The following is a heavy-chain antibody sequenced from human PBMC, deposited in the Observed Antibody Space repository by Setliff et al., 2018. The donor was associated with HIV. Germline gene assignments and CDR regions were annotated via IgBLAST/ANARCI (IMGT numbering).Heavy chain of an antibody. Sequence: SETLSLTCAVYGGSFSGYYWSWIRQPPGKGLEWIGSIYYTGTTNYNPSLESRLTISIDTSQNHFSLKLTSVTAADTALYFCSRGTYYKGLDPWGQGTLVTVSS. D-gene: IGHD3-10*01. CDR2: IYYTGTT. J-gene: IGHJ5*02. V-gene: IGHV4-34*01. CDR1: GGSFSGYY. CDR3: SRGTYYKGLDP.